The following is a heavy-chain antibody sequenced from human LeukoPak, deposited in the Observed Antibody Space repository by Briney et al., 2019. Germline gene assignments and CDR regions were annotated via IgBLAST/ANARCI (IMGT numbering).Heavy chain of an antibody. D-gene: IGHD6-13*01. CDR1: GYTFTSYY. V-gene: IGHV1-46*01. Sequence: ASVKVSCKASGYTFTSYYMHWVRQAPGQGLEWMGMINPSGGSTSYAQKFQGRVTMTRDTSISTAYMELSRLRSDDTAVYYCARDSGIAANFDYWGQGTLVTVSS. CDR3: ARDSGIAANFDY. CDR2: INPSGGST. J-gene: IGHJ4*02.